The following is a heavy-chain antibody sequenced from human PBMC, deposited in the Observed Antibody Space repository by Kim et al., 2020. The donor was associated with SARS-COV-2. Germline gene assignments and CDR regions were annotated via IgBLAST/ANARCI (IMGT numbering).Heavy chain of an antibody. D-gene: IGHD2-15*01. J-gene: IGHJ4*02. Sequence: YSPSFQGHVTISADKSISTAYLQWSSLKASDTAMYYCARHSVGRRYNTYYWGQGTLVTVSS. CDR3: ARHSVGRRYNTYY. V-gene: IGHV5-10-1*01.